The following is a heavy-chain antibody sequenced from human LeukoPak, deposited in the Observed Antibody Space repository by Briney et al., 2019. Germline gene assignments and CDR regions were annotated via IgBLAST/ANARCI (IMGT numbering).Heavy chain of an antibody. CDR2: MYYSGNT. V-gene: IGHV4-39*07. CDR1: GGSISSSIHY. J-gene: IGHJ3*02. D-gene: IGHD2-15*01. Sequence: PSETLSLTCAVSGGSISSSIHYWAWIRQPPGKELEWIGSMYYSGNTYYNPSMESRVTISLQTSESQFSLKLTSVTAADTAVYYCARYGLLGISEINAFDIWGQGTMVTVSS. CDR3: ARYGLLGISEINAFDI.